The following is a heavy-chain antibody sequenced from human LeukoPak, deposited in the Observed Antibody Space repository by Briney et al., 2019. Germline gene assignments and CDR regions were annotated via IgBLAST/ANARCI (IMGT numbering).Heavy chain of an antibody. J-gene: IGHJ6*03. V-gene: IGHV1-69*05. D-gene: IGHD3-22*01. CDR2: IIPILGTA. CDR1: GGTFSSYA. Sequence: SVKVSCKASGGTFSSYAISWVRQAPGQGLEWMGGIIPILGTANYAQKFQGRVTITTDESTSTAYMELSSLRSEDTAVYYCARVVVIESYYYYYMDVWGKGTTVTVSS. CDR3: ARVVVIESYYYYYMDV.